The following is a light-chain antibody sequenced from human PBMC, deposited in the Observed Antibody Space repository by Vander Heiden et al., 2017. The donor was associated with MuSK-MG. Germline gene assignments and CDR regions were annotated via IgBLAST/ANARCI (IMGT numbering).Light chain of an antibody. Sequence: DIQMTQSPSSLSVSVGDRVTITCQASHDISKYLNWYQQRPGEAPRLLIYDVVNLASGVPSRFSGSGSGTHFTLTINRLQPEDVATYYCQQYDTLPPTFGPGTKLDVK. V-gene: IGKV1-33*01. J-gene: IGKJ3*01. CDR1: HDISKY. CDR2: DVV. CDR3: QQYDTLPPT.